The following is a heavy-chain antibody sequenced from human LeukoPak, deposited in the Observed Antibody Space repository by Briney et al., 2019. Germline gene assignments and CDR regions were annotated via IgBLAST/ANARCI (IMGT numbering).Heavy chain of an antibody. CDR3: ASIVVPAAPDDY. D-gene: IGHD2-2*01. V-gene: IGHV3-74*01. J-gene: IGHJ4*02. CDR1: GFTFSSYW. Sequence: GGSLRLSCAASGFTFSSYWMHWVRQAPGEGLVWVSRINSDGSSTSYADSVKGRFTISRDNAKNTLYLQMNSLRAEDTAVYYCASIVVPAAPDDYWGQGTLVTVSS. CDR2: INSDGSST.